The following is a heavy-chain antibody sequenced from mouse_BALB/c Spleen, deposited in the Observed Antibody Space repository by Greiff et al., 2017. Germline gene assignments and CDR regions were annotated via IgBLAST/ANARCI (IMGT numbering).Heavy chain of an antibody. CDR3: AREATVFVDD. J-gene: IGHJ2*01. CDR1: GYTFTSYN. CDR2: IYPGNGDT. D-gene: IGHD1-1*01. V-gene: IGHV1-12*01. Sequence: QSGAELVRPGASVKMSCKASGYTFTSYNMHWVKQTPGQGLEWIGAIYPGNGDTSYNQKFKGKATLTANKSSSTAYMQLSSLTSEDSAVYYCAREATVFVDDWGQGTTLTVSS.